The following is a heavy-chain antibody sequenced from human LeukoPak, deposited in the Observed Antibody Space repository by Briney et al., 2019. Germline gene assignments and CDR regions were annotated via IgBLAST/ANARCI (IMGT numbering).Heavy chain of an antibody. CDR2: ISSSSSYI. CDR1: GFTFGDYA. D-gene: IGHD3-3*01. CDR3: ASTILRFLETDV. Sequence: PGGSLRLSCTASGFTFGDYAMSWVRQAPGKGLEWVSSISSSSSYIYYADSVKGRFTISRDNAKNSLYLQMNSLRAEDTAVYYCASTILRFLETDVWGKGTTVTVSS. J-gene: IGHJ6*04. V-gene: IGHV3-21*01.